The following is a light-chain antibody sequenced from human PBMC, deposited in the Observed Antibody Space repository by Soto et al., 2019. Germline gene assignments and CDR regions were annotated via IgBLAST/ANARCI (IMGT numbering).Light chain of an antibody. V-gene: IGKV1-27*01. CDR2: AAS. CDR1: QSISTY. Sequence: DIQMTQSPSSLSASVGDRVTITCRASQSISTYLNWYQQKPGKAPNLLIYAASTLQSGVPSRFSGSGSGTDFTLTISSLQPEDVATYYCQKYNSAPPWTFGQGTKVDIK. CDR3: QKYNSAPPWT. J-gene: IGKJ1*01.